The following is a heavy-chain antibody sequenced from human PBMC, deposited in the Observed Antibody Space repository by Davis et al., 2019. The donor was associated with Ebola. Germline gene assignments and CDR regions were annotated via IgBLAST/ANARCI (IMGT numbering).Heavy chain of an antibody. CDR1: GFPFSNFH. J-gene: IGHJ4*01. Sequence: PGGSLRLSCAAPGFPFSNFHIPWSRQTPGKGLVWVAPIDPDGTGTNYADSVKGRFTISRDNAKNTLSLQMNSLRVEDTAVYYCVRDSGYYSHDYWGHGTLVTVSS. D-gene: IGHD5-12*01. CDR2: IDPDGTGT. CDR3: VRDSGYYSHDY. V-gene: IGHV3-74*01.